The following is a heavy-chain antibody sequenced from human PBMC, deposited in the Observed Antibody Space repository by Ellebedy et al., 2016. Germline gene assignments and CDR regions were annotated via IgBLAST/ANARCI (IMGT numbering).Heavy chain of an antibody. CDR1: GLTLRNFW. J-gene: IGHJ4*02. CDR3: ASYHSSGSSYY. D-gene: IGHD3-10*01. V-gene: IGHV3-7*01. Sequence: GESLKISCAASGLTLRNFWVSWVRQAPGKGLEWVANIKEDGSEKSYVDSLKGRFSVSRDNAKNSVYLQMNSLRAEDTAVYYCASYHSSGSSYYWGQGTLVTVSS. CDR2: IKEDGSEK.